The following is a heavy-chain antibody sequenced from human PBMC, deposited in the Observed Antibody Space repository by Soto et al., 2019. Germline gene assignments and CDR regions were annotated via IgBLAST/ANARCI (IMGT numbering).Heavy chain of an antibody. Sequence: GGSLRLSCAASGFIVSSTYMSWVRQAPGKGLEWVSVLYSGGSTYYADSVKGRFTISRHKSKNTLYLQMNSLRVEDTAVYYCARGSVAVAGTGDHWGQGALVTVSS. CDR3: ARGSVAVAGTGDH. J-gene: IGHJ4*02. V-gene: IGHV3-53*04. D-gene: IGHD6-19*01. CDR1: GFIVSSTY. CDR2: LYSGGST.